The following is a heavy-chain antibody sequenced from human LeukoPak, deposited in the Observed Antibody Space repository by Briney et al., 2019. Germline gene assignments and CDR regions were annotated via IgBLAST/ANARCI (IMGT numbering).Heavy chain of an antibody. V-gene: IGHV3-48*01. D-gene: IGHD2-2*01. Sequence: GGSLRLSCAVSGFSPSGYNMNWVRQAPGKGLEWVSHINSRSTTIYYADSVKGRFTISRDNAKNLLYLQMNNLRAEDTAVYYCATEYQYWGQGTLVTVSS. CDR1: GFSPSGYN. CDR3: ATEYQY. J-gene: IGHJ4*02. CDR2: INSRSTTI.